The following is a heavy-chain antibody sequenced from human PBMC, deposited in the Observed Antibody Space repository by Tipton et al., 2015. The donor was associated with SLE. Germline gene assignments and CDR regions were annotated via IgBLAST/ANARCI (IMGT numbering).Heavy chain of an antibody. Sequence: QLVQSGAEVKKPGASVKGSCKASGYTFTSYGISWVRQAPGQGLEWMGWISAYNGNTNYAQKLQGRVTMTTDTSTSTAYMELRSVRPGDGAVYYCARTGGGAMGRFDLRRRRPLVSVSS. CDR1: GYTFTSYG. V-gene: IGHV1-18*01. J-gene: IGHJ2*01. CDR2: ISAYNGNT. CDR3: ARTGGGAMGRFDL. D-gene: IGHD3-16*01.